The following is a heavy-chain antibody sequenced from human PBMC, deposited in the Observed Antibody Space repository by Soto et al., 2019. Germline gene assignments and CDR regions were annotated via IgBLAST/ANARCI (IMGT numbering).Heavy chain of an antibody. CDR2: IKHSGSS. V-gene: IGHV4-34*01. CDR1: AGSFGNYY. J-gene: IGHJ3*02. D-gene: IGHD6-19*01. Sequence: SETLSLTCAVYAGSFGNYYWNWIRQSPGEGLEWIGKIKHSGSSNYNPSLRSRVSISVDMSKNQFSLRFTSVTAADTAVYYCARAGSSDWQGALDSWGQGTRVSV. CDR3: ARAGSSDWQGALDS.